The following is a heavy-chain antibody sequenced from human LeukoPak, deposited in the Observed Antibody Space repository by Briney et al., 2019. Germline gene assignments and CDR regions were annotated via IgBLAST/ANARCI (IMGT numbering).Heavy chain of an antibody. Sequence: KPSETLSLTCAVYGGSFSGYYWSWIRQPPGKGLEWIGEINHSGSTNYNPSLKSRVTISVDTSKNQFSLKLSSVTAADTAVYYCARVRGYSYGYTDYWGQGTLVTVSS. CDR1: GGSFSGYY. CDR2: INHSGST. J-gene: IGHJ4*02. D-gene: IGHD5-18*01. CDR3: ARVRGYSYGYTDY. V-gene: IGHV4-34*01.